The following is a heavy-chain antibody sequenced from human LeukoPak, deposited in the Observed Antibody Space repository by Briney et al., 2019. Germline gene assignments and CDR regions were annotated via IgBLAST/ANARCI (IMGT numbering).Heavy chain of an antibody. Sequence: PSETLSLXCTVSGGSISSGDYYWSWIRQPPGKGLEWIGYIYYSGVTYYNPSLKSRVTISVDTSKNQFSLKLSSVTAADTAVYYCARAPLGYSYGVHDAFDIWGQGTMVTVSS. D-gene: IGHD5-18*01. CDR1: GGSISSGDYY. CDR3: ARAPLGYSYGVHDAFDI. CDR2: IYYSGVT. V-gene: IGHV4-30-4*08. J-gene: IGHJ3*02.